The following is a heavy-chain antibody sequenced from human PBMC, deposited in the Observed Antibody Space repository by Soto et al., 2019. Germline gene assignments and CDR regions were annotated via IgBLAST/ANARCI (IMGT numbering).Heavy chain of an antibody. J-gene: IGHJ3*02. V-gene: IGHV1-8*01. D-gene: IGHD6-6*01. Sequence: GASVKVSCKASGYTFTSYDINWVRQATGQGLEWMGWMNPNSGNTGYAQKFQGRVTMTRNTSISTAYMELSSLRSEDTAVYYCARPISIAALDAFDIWGKGTMVTVSS. CDR3: ARPISIAALDAFDI. CDR2: MNPNSGNT. CDR1: GYTFTSYD.